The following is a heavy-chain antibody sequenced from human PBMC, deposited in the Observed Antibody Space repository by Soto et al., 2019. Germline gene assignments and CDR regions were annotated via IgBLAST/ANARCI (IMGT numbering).Heavy chain of an antibody. CDR3: ARGRQWLVSHYYYYYGMDV. CDR1: GWSFSGYY. J-gene: IGHJ6*02. D-gene: IGHD6-19*01. Sequence: PSETLSLTCSVYGWSFSGYYWSWIRQPPGKGLEWIGEINHSGSTNYNPSLKSRVTISVDTSKNQFSLKLSSVTAADTAVYYCARGRQWLVSHYYYYYGMDVWGQGTTVTVSS. V-gene: IGHV4-34*01. CDR2: INHSGST.